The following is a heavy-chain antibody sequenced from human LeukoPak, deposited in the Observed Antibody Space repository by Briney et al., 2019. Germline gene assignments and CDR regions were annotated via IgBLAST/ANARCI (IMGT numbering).Heavy chain of an antibody. CDR1: DGSISSGGYY. CDR2: IFQSGTT. V-gene: IGHV4-30-2*01. Sequence: TLSLTCTVSDGSISSGGYYWSWIRQPPGKGLEWIGYIFQSGTTYYSPSLESRVTISVDRSKNHFSLNLTSTTAADTAVYYCARDREVGAPADSFDIWGQGTKVTVSS. D-gene: IGHD1-26*01. CDR3: ARDREVGAPADSFDI. J-gene: IGHJ3*02.